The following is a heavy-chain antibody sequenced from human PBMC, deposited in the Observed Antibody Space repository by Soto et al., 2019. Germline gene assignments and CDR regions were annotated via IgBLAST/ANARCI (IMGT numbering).Heavy chain of an antibody. V-gene: IGHV2-5*02. CDR3: ARKGPEDCPLDD. CDR1: GFSLSTSGVG. J-gene: IGHJ4*02. Sequence: QITLKESGPPLVRPTQTLTLTCAFSGFSLSTSGVGVGWIRQPPGKALAWLAVIYWDDSKHYSPSVRSRLTITKDTSKNQVVLTITNTDPMDTGTYYCARKGPEDCPLDDWGQGTLVNVSS. D-gene: IGHD2-21*02. CDR2: IYWDDSK.